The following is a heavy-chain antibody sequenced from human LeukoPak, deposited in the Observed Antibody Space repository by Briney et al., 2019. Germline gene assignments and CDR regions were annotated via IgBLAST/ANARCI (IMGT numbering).Heavy chain of an antibody. Sequence: ASVKVSCKASGYTFTSYAMNWVRQAPGQGLEWMGWINTNTGNPTYAQGFTGRFVFSLDTSVSTAYLQISSLKAEDTAVYYCARTLHCGGDCYNWFDPWGQGTLVTVSS. J-gene: IGHJ5*02. CDR3: ARTLHCGGDCYNWFDP. V-gene: IGHV7-4-1*02. CDR2: INTNTGNP. CDR1: GYTFTSYA. D-gene: IGHD2-21*02.